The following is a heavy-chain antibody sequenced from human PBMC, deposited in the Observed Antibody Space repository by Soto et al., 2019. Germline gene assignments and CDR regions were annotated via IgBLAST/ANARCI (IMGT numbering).Heavy chain of an antibody. CDR3: ASPQYYDFWSGYYGYYYYYMDV. CDR2: IKQDGSEK. Sequence: VQLVESGGGLVQPGGSLRLSCAASGFTFSSYWMSWVRQAPGKGLEWVANIKQDGSEKYYVDSVKGRFTISRDNAKNSLYLQMNSLRAEDTAVYYCASPQYYDFWSGYYGYYYYYMDVWGKGTTVTVSS. V-gene: IGHV3-7*01. CDR1: GFTFSSYW. J-gene: IGHJ6*03. D-gene: IGHD3-3*01.